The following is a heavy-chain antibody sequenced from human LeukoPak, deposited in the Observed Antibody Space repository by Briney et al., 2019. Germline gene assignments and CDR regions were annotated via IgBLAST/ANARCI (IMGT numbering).Heavy chain of an antibody. J-gene: IGHJ5*02. CDR1: GGSISGGY. CDR2: IYNSGRS. CDR3: AGGSGASWFDP. D-gene: IGHD2-8*02. V-gene: IGHV4-59*01. Sequence: SETLSLTCSVSGGSISGGYWSWIRQPPGKGLEWIAYIYNSGRSNYNPSLKSRVTISLDTSKNQFSLKLSSVTAADTAVYYCAGGSGASWFDPWGQGTLVTVSS.